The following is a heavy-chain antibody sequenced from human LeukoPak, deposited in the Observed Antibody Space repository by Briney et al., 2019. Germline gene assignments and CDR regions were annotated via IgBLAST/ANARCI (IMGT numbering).Heavy chain of an antibody. V-gene: IGHV3-21*01. J-gene: IGHJ4*02. CDR3: ARERKGY. CDR1: GFTFSSHA. CDR2: ISSSSSYI. Sequence: PGKSLRLSCAASGFTFSSHAMHWVRQAPGKGLEWVSSISSSSSYIYYADSVKGRFTISRDNAKNSLYLQMNSLRAEDTAVYYCARERKGYWGQGTLVTVSS.